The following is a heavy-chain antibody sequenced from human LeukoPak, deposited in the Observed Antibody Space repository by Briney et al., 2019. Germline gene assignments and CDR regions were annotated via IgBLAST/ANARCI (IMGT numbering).Heavy chain of an antibody. CDR3: ARDTRLVGATNYYYYYYMDV. V-gene: IGHV4-34*01. CDR2: INHSGST. CDR1: GGSFSGYY. J-gene: IGHJ6*03. Sequence: PSETLSLTCAVYGGSFSGYYWSWIRQPPGKGLEWIGEINHSGSTNYNPSLKSRVTISVDTSKNQFSLKLSSVTAADTAVYYCARDTRLVGATNYYYYYYMDVWGKGTTVTVSS. D-gene: IGHD1-26*01.